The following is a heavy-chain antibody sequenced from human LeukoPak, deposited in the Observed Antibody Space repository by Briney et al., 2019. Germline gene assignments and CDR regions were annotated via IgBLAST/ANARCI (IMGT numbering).Heavy chain of an antibody. D-gene: IGHD1-14*01. V-gene: IGHV1-69*13. CDR3: ARTRTDTGGPYFDY. Sequence: ASVKVSCKASGGTFSSYAISWVRQAPGQGLEWMGGIIPIFGTANYAQKFQGRVTITADESTSTAYMELSSLRSVDTAVYYCARTRTDTGGPYFDYWGQGTLVTVSS. J-gene: IGHJ4*02. CDR1: GGTFSSYA. CDR2: IIPIFGTA.